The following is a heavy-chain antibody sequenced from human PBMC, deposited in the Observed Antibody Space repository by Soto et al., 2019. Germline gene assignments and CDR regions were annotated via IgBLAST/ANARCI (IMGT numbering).Heavy chain of an antibody. CDR2: IYYSGST. J-gene: IGHJ4*02. CDR3: ARRIAAVFDY. V-gene: IGHV4-59*08. CDR1: GGSISSYY. D-gene: IGHD6-13*01. Sequence: SETLSLTCTVSGGSISSYYWSWIRQPPGKGLEWIGYIYYSGSTNYNPSLKSRVTISVDTSKNQFSLKLSSVTAADTAVYYCARRIAAVFDYWGQGTLVTVSS.